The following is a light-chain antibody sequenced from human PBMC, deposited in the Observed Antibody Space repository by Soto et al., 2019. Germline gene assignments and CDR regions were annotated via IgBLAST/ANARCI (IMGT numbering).Light chain of an antibody. CDR2: DVT. CDR1: SSDVGAYNY. CDR3: CSYAAGDSFK. V-gene: IGLV2-11*01. Sequence: QSALTQPRSVSGSPGQSVTISCTGTSSDVGAYNYVSWHQQHPGKAPKLVIYDVTQRPSGVPDRFSDSQSGITASLTISGLQAEDEADYYCCSYAAGDSFKFGGGTKVTVL. J-gene: IGLJ2*01.